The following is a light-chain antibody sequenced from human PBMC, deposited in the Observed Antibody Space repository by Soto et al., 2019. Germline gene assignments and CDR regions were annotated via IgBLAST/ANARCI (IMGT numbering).Light chain of an antibody. Sequence: AIRMTQSPSSISASTGDRVTITCRASPGISSFLAWYQQKPGKAPKLLIYAAATLQRGAPSRFSASGSGTDFTLNISRLQSEDFATYFCQQYLSYPYTFGQGTKLEI. V-gene: IGKV1-8*01. CDR2: AAA. CDR1: PGISSF. CDR3: QQYLSYPYT. J-gene: IGKJ2*01.